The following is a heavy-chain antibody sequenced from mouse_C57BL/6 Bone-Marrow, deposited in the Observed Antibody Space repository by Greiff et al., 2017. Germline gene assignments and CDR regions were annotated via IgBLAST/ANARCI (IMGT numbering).Heavy chain of an antibody. CDR3: TFYDYGQGDY. Sequence: EVQLQQSGAELVRPGASVKLSCTASGLNIKDDYMHWVKQRPEQGLEWIGWIDPENGDTEYASKFQGKATITADTSSNTAYLQLSSLTSEDTAVYYCTFYDYGQGDYGGQGTSVTVSS. J-gene: IGHJ4*01. V-gene: IGHV14-4*01. CDR1: GLNIKDDY. CDR2: IDPENGDT. D-gene: IGHD2-4*01.